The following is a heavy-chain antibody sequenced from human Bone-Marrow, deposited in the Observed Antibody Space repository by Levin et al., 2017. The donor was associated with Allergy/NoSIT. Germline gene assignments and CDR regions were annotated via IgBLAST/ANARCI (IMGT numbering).Heavy chain of an antibody. Sequence: GESLKISCKVSGYTLTELSMHWVRQAPGKGLEWMGGFDPEDGETIYAQKFQGRVTMTEDTSTDTAYMELSSLRSEDTAVYYCATRGYCSGGSCYHGGVFDYWGQGTLVTVSS. CDR1: GYTLTELS. CDR3: ATRGYCSGGSCYHGGVFDY. V-gene: IGHV1-24*01. J-gene: IGHJ4*02. CDR2: FDPEDGET. D-gene: IGHD2-15*01.